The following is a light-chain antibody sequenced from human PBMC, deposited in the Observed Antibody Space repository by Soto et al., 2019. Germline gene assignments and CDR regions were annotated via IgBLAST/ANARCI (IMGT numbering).Light chain of an antibody. CDR2: DNN. J-gene: IGLJ2*01. V-gene: IGLV1-51*01. Sequence: QSVLTQPPSVSAATGQKVTISCSGSSSNIANNYVSWYQQLPGTAPKLLIYDNNKRPSGIPDRFSGSKSGTSATLGITGLQTGDEADYYCGTWDSSLSAVVFGGGTKLPVL. CDR3: GTWDSSLSAVV. CDR1: SSNIANNY.